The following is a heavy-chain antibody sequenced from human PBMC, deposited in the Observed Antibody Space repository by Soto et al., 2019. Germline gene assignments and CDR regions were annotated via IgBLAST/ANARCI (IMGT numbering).Heavy chain of an antibody. V-gene: IGHV4-34*01. CDR3: ARSEIGYCSSTSCLKGIFDY. CDR1: GGSFSGYY. Sequence: SETLSLTCAVYGGSFSGYYWSWIRQPPGKGLEWIGEINHSGSTNYNPSLKSRVTISVDTSKNQFSLKLSSVTAADTAVYYCARSEIGYCSSTSCLKGIFDYWGQGTLVT. CDR2: INHSGST. J-gene: IGHJ4*02. D-gene: IGHD2-2*01.